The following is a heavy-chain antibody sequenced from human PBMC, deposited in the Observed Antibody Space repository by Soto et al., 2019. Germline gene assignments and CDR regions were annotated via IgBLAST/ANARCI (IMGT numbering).Heavy chain of an antibody. D-gene: IGHD3-3*01. J-gene: IGHJ6*02. CDR1: GYPLTGYY. Sequence: XAVKVSCKASGYPLTGYYMHWVRQAPGQGLEWMGWINPNSGGTNYAQKFQCRVTMTRDTSISTAYMELSRLRSDDTAVYYCAREVRTTIFGVVQEPYGMDVWGQGTTVTVSS. CDR3: AREVRTTIFGVVQEPYGMDV. CDR2: INPNSGGT. V-gene: IGHV1-2*02.